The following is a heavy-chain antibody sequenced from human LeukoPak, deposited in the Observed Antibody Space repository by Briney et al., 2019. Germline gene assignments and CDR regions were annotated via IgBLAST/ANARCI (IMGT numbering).Heavy chain of an antibody. CDR1: GGTFSIYA. CDR3: ARSPQGPFDWFGWFDY. V-gene: IGHV1-69*01. CDR2: IIAIFGTA. Sequence: ASVKVSFKASGGTFSIYAISWGRQAPGQGGEWMGGIIAIFGTANYAQKFQGRVTITADESTSTAYMELSSLRSEDTAVYYCARSPQGPFDWFGWFDYWGQGTLVTVSS. D-gene: IGHD3-9*01. J-gene: IGHJ4*02.